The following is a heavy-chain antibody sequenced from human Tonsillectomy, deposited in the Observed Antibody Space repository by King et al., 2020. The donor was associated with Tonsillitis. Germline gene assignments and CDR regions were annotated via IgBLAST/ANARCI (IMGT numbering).Heavy chain of an antibody. Sequence: VQLVESGGVLVQPGGSLRLSCEASGFTFSTYAMSWVRQAPGKVPEWVSAIMGGVTRAFYADSVKGRFTISSDDSKNTGSLQMSSLRAEDTAVYYCAKESPYSGNYRFYYFDYWGQGTLVTVSS. D-gene: IGHD1-26*01. J-gene: IGHJ4*02. CDR1: GFTFSTYA. CDR2: IMGGVTRA. V-gene: IGHV3-23*04. CDR3: AKESPYSGNYRFYYFDY.